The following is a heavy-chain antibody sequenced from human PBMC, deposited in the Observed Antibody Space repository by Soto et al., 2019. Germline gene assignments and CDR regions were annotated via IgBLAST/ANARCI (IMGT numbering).Heavy chain of an antibody. CDR1: GSSLSSSGVG. CDR3: AHALGGGSSSYFDC. CDR2: IYWDDDK. J-gene: IGHJ4*02. Sequence: QITLKESGPTPVKPTQTLTLTCTFSGSSLSSSGVGVGWIRQPPGKALEWLAVIYWDDDKRYSPSLNSRITITKDTSKNQVVLTMANMDPVDTATYYCAHALGGGSSSYFDCWGQGTLVTVSS. D-gene: IGHD3-16*01. V-gene: IGHV2-5*02.